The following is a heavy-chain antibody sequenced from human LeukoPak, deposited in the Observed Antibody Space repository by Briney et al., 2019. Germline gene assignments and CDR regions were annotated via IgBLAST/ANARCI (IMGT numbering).Heavy chain of an antibody. V-gene: IGHV4-4*07. Sequence: SETLSLTCTVSGGSISSYYWSWLRQPAGKGLEWIGRIYTSGSTNYNPSLKSRVTMSVDTSKNQFSLKLSSVTAADTAVYYCARGTAVLRFLEWLHWGQGTLVTVSS. J-gene: IGHJ4*02. CDR3: ARGTAVLRFLEWLH. CDR1: GGSISSYY. D-gene: IGHD3-3*01. CDR2: IYTSGST.